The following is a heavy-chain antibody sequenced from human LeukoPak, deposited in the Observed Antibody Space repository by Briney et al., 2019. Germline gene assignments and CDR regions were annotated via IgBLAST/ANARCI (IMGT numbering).Heavy chain of an antibody. CDR3: AKRSYYYDSSGYYS. CDR2: ITGTGGST. V-gene: IGHV3-23*01. D-gene: IGHD3-22*01. CDR1: GFTFTSYA. Sequence: GGSLRLSCAASGFTFTSYAMSWVRQAPGKGLEWVSAITGTGGSTYYAASVKGRFTVSRDNSKNTLYLQMNSLRAEDTAVYYCAKRSYYYDSSGYYSWGQGTLVTVSS. J-gene: IGHJ4*02.